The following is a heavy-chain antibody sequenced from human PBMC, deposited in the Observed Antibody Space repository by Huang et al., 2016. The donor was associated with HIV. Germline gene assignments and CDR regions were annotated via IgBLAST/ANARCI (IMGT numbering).Heavy chain of an antibody. CDR3: ARDWSFGSSTSPAD. CDR2: HNPNRGGT. J-gene: IGHJ4*02. CDR1: GYTFTDSN. D-gene: IGHD6-6*01. Sequence: QVQLVQSGAEVKNPGASVRVSCKASGYTFTDSNIHWVRQAPGQGLGWRGWHNPNRGGTIYAQRFQGRVTMTRATTISTVHMDLRRIQSDDAAVYFCARDWSFGSSTSPADWGQGTLVTVSS. V-gene: IGHV1-2*02.